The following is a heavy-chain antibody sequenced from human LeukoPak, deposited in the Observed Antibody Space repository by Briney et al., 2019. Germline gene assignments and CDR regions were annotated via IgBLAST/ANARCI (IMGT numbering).Heavy chain of an antibody. J-gene: IGHJ2*01. CDR2: IYGSEST. D-gene: IGHD4-17*01. Sequence: SHTLSLTCTVSGGSISSSSYYWSWIRQPAGKGLEWIGRIYGSESTNYNPSLKSRITISVDTSKNQFSLKLSSVTAADTAVYYCASSVTTSDWYFDLWGRGTLVTVSS. V-gene: IGHV4-61*02. CDR1: GGSISSSSYY. CDR3: ASSVTTSDWYFDL.